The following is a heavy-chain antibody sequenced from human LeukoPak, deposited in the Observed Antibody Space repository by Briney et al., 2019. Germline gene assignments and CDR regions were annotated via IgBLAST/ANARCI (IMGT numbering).Heavy chain of an antibody. CDR1: GFIFTSYY. CDR3: ARALLAAAGTFDY. V-gene: IGHV1-46*01. J-gene: IGHJ4*02. D-gene: IGHD6-13*01. CDR2: INPSGGRT. Sequence: ASVKVSCKASGFIFTSYYIHWVRQAPGQGLEWMGIINPSGGRTTYAQKFQGRVTMTRDMSTSTVYMELSSLRSEDTAVYYCARALLAAAGTFDYWGQGTLVTVSS.